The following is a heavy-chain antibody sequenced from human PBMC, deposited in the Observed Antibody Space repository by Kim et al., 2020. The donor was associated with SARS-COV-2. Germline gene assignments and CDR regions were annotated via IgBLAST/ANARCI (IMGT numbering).Heavy chain of an antibody. Sequence: ASVKVSCKASGYTFTGYYMHWVRQAPGQGLEWMGRINPNSGGTNYAQKFQGRVTMTRDTSISTAYMELSRLRSDDTAVYYCARGGAAMVRGENWFDPWGQGTLVTVSS. CDR2: INPNSGGT. J-gene: IGHJ5*02. CDR3: ARGGAAMVRGENWFDP. V-gene: IGHV1-2*06. D-gene: IGHD3-10*01. CDR1: GYTFTGYY.